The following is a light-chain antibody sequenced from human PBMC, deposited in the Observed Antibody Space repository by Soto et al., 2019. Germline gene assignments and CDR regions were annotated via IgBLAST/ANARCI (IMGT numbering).Light chain of an antibody. CDR1: SSNIGADYD. J-gene: IGLJ2*01. V-gene: IGLV1-40*01. Sequence: QSVLTQPPSVSGAPGQRVTISCIGSSSNIGADYDVQWYQQVPGTAPKLLIYANTHRPSGVPGRFSGSKSGNTASLTISGLQAEDEADYYCSSYTGSSTLVFGGGTKVTVL. CDR2: ANT. CDR3: SSYTGSSTLV.